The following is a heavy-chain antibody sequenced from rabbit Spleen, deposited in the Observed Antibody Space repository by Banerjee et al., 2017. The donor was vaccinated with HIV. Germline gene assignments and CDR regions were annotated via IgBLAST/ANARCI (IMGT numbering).Heavy chain of an antibody. CDR1: GIDFNSYYLDS. J-gene: IGHJ4*01. CDR2: IDVVKSGST. V-gene: IGHV1S40*01. D-gene: IGHD1-1*01. Sequence: QSLEESGGDLVKPEGSLTLTCTVSGIDFNSYYLDSMCWVRQAPGKGLEWIACIDVVKSGSTYFASWAKGRFTISRTSSTTVTLQMTSLTAADTATYFCARDLVAVIGWNFNLWGQGTLVTVS. CDR3: ARDLVAVIGWNFNL.